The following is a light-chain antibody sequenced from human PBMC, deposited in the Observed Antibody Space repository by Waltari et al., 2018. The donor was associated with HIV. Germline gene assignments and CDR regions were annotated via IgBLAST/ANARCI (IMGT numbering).Light chain of an antibody. V-gene: IGLV2-14*01. CDR2: EVN. J-gene: IGLJ2*01. CDR3: SSFTTSNTLL. Sequence: QSALTQPASVSGSPGQSITVSCTGTSSDIGSYNYVSWYQQTPGTAPQPVIYEVNTRTSGISNRFSGSKSGTTASLTISGLQTEDEAHYYCSSFTTSNTLLFGGGTKVTVL. CDR1: SSDIGSYNY.